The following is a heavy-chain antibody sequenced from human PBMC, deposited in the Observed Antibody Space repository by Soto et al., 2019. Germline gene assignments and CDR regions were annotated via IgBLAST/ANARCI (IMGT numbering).Heavy chain of an antibody. CDR3: ARGLYYYDSSGSPGY. D-gene: IGHD3-22*01. Sequence: PGGSLRLSCAASGFTFSDYWMHWVRQAPGKGPVWVSRINSDGSSTSYADSVKGRFTISRDTDKNTLFLQMNSLRAEDTAVYYCARGLYYYDSSGSPGYWGQGTLVTVSS. CDR1: GFTFSDYW. CDR2: INSDGSST. V-gene: IGHV3-74*01. J-gene: IGHJ4*02.